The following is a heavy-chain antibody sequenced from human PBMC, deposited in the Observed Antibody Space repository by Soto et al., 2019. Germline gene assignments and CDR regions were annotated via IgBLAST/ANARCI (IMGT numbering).Heavy chain of an antibody. Sequence: QVHLVQSGAEVKKPGASVKVSCKASGYTFTTYGISWVRQAPGQGLEWMGWISAYSGMTNYAQRVQGRVTMTTDTSTRTAYLELRSIISDDTAVYYCARDHKEEWLVGGWFDPWGQGTLVTVSS. J-gene: IGHJ5*02. D-gene: IGHD6-19*01. CDR2: ISAYSGMT. V-gene: IGHV1-18*01. CDR3: ARDHKEEWLVGGWFDP. CDR1: GYTFTTYG.